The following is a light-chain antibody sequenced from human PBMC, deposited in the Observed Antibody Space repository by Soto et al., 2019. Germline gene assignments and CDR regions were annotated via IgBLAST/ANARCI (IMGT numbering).Light chain of an antibody. CDR1: HTISSSY. J-gene: IGKJ1*01. CDR3: QQYDSSPRT. CDR2: AIS. V-gene: IGKV3-20*01. Sequence: ENVLTQSPGTLPLSPGQRATLSCRASHTISSSYLAWYQQKPGQAPRLLIYAISDRATGVPDRFRGSGSGTDFTLTITRLEPEDFAVYFCQQYDSSPRTFGQGTKVEIK.